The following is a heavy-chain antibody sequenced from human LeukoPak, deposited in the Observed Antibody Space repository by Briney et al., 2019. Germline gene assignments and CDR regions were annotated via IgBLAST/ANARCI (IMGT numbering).Heavy chain of an antibody. CDR1: GGTFSSYA. CDR2: IIPIFGIA. Sequence: SVKVSCKASGGTFSSYAISWVRQAPGQGLEWMGRIIPIFGIANYAQKFQGRVTITADKSTSTAYMELSSLRSEDTAGYYCASSSGGPMVRGVMDVWGQGTTVTVSS. CDR3: ASSSGGPMVRGVMDV. J-gene: IGHJ6*02. V-gene: IGHV1-69*04. D-gene: IGHD3-10*01.